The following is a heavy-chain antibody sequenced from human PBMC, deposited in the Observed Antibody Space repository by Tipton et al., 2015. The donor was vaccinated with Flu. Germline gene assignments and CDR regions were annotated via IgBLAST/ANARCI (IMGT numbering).Heavy chain of an antibody. CDR2: IYYSGST. CDR3: ARARSYSSGWYSGTRWYFDL. CDR1: GGSISSYY. Sequence: TLSLTCTVSGGSISSYYWSWIRQPPGKGLEWIGYIYYSGSTNYNPSLKSRVTISVDTSKNQFSLKLSSVTAADTAVYYCARARSYSSGWYSGTRWYFDLWGRGPLVTVSS. J-gene: IGHJ2*01. D-gene: IGHD6-19*01. V-gene: IGHV4-59*08.